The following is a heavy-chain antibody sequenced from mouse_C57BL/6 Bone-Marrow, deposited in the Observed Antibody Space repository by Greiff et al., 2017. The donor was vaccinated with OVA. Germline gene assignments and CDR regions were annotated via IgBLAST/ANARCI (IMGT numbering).Heavy chain of an antibody. CDR1: GFNITDYY. D-gene: IGHD1-1*02. CDR2: IDPEDGDT. CDR3: TTAYYVAMDY. Sequence: EVQLQQSGAELVRPGASVKLSCTASGFNITDYYMNWVKQRPEQGLEWIGRIDPEDGDTEYDPKFPGKATMTADTSSNTAYLQLSSLTSEDTAVDYCTTAYYVAMDYWGQGTSVTVAS. J-gene: IGHJ4*01. V-gene: IGHV14-1*01.